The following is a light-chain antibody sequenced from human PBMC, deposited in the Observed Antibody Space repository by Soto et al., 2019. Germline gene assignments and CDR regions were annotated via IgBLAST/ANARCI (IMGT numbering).Light chain of an antibody. CDR1: QNVGSNY. CDR3: QQYGTSPFT. CDR2: VAS. Sequence: EIVLTQSPGTLSLSPGEIATLSCRASQNVGSNYLAWYQQKPGQAPRFLTYVASSRATGIPDRFSGSGSGTDFTLTISRLEPEDFAVYYCQQYGTSPFTFGQGTKLE. V-gene: IGKV3-20*01. J-gene: IGKJ2*01.